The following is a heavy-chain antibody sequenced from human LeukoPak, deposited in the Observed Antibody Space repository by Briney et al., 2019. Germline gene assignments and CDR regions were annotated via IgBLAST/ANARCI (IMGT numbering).Heavy chain of an antibody. CDR1: GGSISSGSYY. D-gene: IGHD6-19*01. CDR3: ASGPGWYPFDY. CDR2: IYTSGST. Sequence: SETLSLTCTVYGGSISSGSYYWSWIRQPAGKGLEWIGRIYTSGSTNYNPSLKSRVTISVDTSKNQFSLKLSSVTAADTAVYYSASGPGWYPFDYWGQGTLVTVSS. J-gene: IGHJ4*02. V-gene: IGHV4-61*02.